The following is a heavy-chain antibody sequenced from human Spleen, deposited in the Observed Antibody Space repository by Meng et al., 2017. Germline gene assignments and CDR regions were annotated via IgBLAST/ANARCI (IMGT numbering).Heavy chain of an antibody. CDR3: VRDFTDGYNYFDS. V-gene: IGHV3-33*05. Sequence: AVISNDASNKYYADSVKGRFTISRDNPKNTLFLKMNSLKAEDTAVYYCVRDFTDGYNYFDSWGQGTLVTVSS. D-gene: IGHD5-24*01. CDR2: ISNDASNK. J-gene: IGHJ4*02.